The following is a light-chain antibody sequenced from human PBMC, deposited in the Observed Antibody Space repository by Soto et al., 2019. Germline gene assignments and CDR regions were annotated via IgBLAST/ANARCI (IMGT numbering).Light chain of an antibody. V-gene: IGKV3-20*01. J-gene: IGKJ1*01. Sequence: EIVLTQSPGTLSLSPGEGATLSCRASQSISSSYLAWYQHNRGQAPRLLIYGASTRAAGTPDRFSGSGSGTDFTLTISRLEPEDFAVYYCKQYGSSRCTFAQGTKVAIK. CDR3: KQYGSSRCT. CDR1: QSISSSY. CDR2: GAS.